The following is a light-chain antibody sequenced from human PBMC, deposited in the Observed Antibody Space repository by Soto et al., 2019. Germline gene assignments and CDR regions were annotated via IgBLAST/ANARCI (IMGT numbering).Light chain of an antibody. CDR1: SSNIGSNY. CDR2: RNN. V-gene: IGLV1-47*01. J-gene: IGLJ1*01. CDR3: AAWDDSLSGTYV. Sequence: QSVLTQPPSASGTPGQRVTISCSGSSSNIGSNYVYWYQQLPGTAPKLLIYRNNQRPSGVPDRFSGSKSGTSASLAISGLRSEDDADYYCAAWDDSLSGTYVFGTATRSPS.